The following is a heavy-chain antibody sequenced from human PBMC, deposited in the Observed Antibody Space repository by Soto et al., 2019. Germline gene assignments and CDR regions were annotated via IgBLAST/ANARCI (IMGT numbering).Heavy chain of an antibody. CDR3: ASRTNRYYGMDV. D-gene: IGHD1-1*01. CDR2: IYYSGST. J-gene: IGHJ6*02. Sequence: QLQLQESGPGLVKPSETLSLTCTVSGGSISSSSYYWGWIRQPPGKGLEWIGSIYYSGSTYYNPSLKSRVTISVDTSKNHCSLKLSSVTAADTAVYYCASRTNRYYGMDVWGQGTTVTVSS. V-gene: IGHV4-39*01. CDR1: GGSISSSSYY.